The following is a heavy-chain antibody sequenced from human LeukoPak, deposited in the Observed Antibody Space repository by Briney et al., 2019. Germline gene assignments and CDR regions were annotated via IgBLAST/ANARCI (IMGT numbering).Heavy chain of an antibody. CDR2: ISCYNGDT. D-gene: IGHD5-12*01. Sequence: GASVKVSCKASGYTFTHHGISWVRQAPGQGLEWMGWISCYNGDTMYAQNVQGRVTLSTDTSTNTAYTELRSLSSDDTAMYYCARDPSNSAGYHAHFDSWGQGTLVTVSS. V-gene: IGHV1-18*04. J-gene: IGHJ4*02. CDR1: GYTFTHHG. CDR3: ARDPSNSAGYHAHFDS.